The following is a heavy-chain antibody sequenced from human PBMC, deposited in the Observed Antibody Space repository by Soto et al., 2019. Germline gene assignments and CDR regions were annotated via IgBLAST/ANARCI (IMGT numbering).Heavy chain of an antibody. D-gene: IGHD3-10*01. J-gene: IGHJ4*02. CDR1: GFTFSSYA. CDR2: ISGSGGST. Sequence: GGSLRLSCAASGFTFSSYAMSWVRQAPGKGLEWVSAISGSGGSTYYADSVKGRFTISRDNSKNTLYLQMNSLRAENTAVYYCAKYGSYYGSGSFSTSYFDYWGQGTLVTVSS. CDR3: AKYGSYYGSGSFSTSYFDY. V-gene: IGHV3-23*01.